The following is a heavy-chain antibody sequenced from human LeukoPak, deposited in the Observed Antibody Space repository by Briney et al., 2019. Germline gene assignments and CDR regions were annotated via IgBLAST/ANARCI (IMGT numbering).Heavy chain of an antibody. D-gene: IGHD3-16*01. J-gene: IGHJ4*02. Sequence: GGSLRLSCAASGFTVSSNYMSWVRQVPGKRLEWVAYISSSDGGISYADSVKGRFTIYRDNARDSLYLQMNRLREEDTAVYYCARETWGSLRWGQGTLVTVSS. CDR1: GFTVSSNY. V-gene: IGHV3-11*04. CDR3: ARETWGSLR. CDR2: ISSSDGGI.